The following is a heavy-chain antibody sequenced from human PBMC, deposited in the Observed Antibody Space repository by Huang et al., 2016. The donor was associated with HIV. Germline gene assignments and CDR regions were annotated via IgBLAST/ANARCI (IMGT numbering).Heavy chain of an antibody. Sequence: QVQLQESGPGLVKPSQTLSLTCTVSGDSIRSGGYYWTWIRQAPAKGLEWIGYIYYSGSSDYNPSLKSRVSISIDAFKNRVSLKLKSVTVADTAGYYCARAPATHSVFFYWGQGTLVTVSA. CDR1: GDSIRSGGYY. CDR3: ARAPATHSVFFY. CDR2: IYYSGSS. V-gene: IGHV4-30-4*08. J-gene: IGHJ4*02. D-gene: IGHD3-3*01.